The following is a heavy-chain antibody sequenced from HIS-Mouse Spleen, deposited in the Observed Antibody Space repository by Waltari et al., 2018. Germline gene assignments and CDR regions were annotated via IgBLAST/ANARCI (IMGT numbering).Heavy chain of an antibody. CDR3: ARRDDFWGWGYGMDV. J-gene: IGHJ6*02. CDR2: IYPGDSDT. CDR1: GYSFTSYW. V-gene: IGHV5-51*03. D-gene: IGHD3-3*01. Sequence: EVQLVQSGAEVKKPGESLTLSCQGSGYSFTSYWRGWVRQLPGKGLEWMGIIYPGDSDTRYSPSFQGQVTISADKSISTAYLQWSSLKASDTAMYYCARRDDFWGWGYGMDVWGQGTTVTVSS.